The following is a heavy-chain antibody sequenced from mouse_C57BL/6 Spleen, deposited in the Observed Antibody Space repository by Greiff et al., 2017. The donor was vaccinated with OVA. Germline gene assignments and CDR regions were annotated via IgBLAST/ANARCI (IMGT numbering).Heavy chain of an antibody. V-gene: IGHV5-6*02. CDR2: ISSGGSYT. CDR1: GFTFSSYG. CDR3: ARRSTAQAPFAY. J-gene: IGHJ3*01. D-gene: IGHD3-2*02. Sequence: EVMLVESGGDLVKPGGSLKLSCAASGFTFSSYGMSWVRQTPDKRLEWVATISSGGSYTYYPDSVKGRFTISRDNAKNTLYLQMSSLKSEDTAMYYCARRSTAQAPFAYWGQGTLVTVSA.